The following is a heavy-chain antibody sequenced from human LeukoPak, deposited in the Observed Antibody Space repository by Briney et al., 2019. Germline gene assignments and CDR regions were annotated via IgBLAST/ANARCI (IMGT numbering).Heavy chain of an antibody. CDR2: IYPGDSDT. CDR1: GYSFTSYW. V-gene: IGHV5-51*01. CDR3: ARQGPSYYDYSDY. J-gene: IGHJ4*02. D-gene: IGHD3-22*01. Sequence: GESLKISCKGTGYSFTSYWIGWVRQMPGKGLEWMGIIYPGDSDTRYSPSFQGQVTISADKSISTAYLQWSSLKASDTAMYYCARQGPSYYDYSDYWGQGTLVTVSS.